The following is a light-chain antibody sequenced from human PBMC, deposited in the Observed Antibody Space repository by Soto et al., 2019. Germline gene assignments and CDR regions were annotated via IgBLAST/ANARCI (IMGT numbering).Light chain of an antibody. Sequence: DIQMTQSPSTLSAYVGDIVTITCRASQSISDSLAWYQQKPGKAPKLLIYEASSLKSGVPPRFSGSRSGTEYTLTTSSMQPDDFATYYCQQYNGYRTFGQGTKVEIK. CDR1: QSISDS. J-gene: IGKJ1*01. V-gene: IGKV1-5*03. CDR2: EAS. CDR3: QQYNGYRT.